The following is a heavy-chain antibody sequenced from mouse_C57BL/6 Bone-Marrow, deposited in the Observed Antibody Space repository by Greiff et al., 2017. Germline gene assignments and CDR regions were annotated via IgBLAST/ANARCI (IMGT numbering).Heavy chain of an antibody. CDR1: GFTFSDYG. CDR2: ISNLAYSI. Sequence: DVMLVESGGGLVQPGGSLKLSCAASGFTFSDYGMAWVRQAPRKGPEWVAFISNLAYSIYYADTVTGRFTISRENAKNTLYLEMSSLRSEDTAMYYCARYDYGFFAYWGQGTLVTVSA. CDR3: ARYDYGFFAY. V-gene: IGHV5-15*01. J-gene: IGHJ3*01. D-gene: IGHD2-4*01.